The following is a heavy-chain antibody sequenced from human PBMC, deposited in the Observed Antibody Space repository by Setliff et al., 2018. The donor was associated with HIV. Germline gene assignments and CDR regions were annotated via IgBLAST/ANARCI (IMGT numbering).Heavy chain of an antibody. J-gene: IGHJ4*02. CDR2: IRATNGNT. Sequence: LRLSCTASGFTFSSYSMNWVRQAPGKGLEWLSYIRATNGNTQYADSVKGRFIISRDNAKNSLYLQMDTLRAEDTAVYYCARGSRYYGSGSPDHWGQGTLVTVSS. D-gene: IGHD3-10*01. V-gene: IGHV3-48*04. CDR1: GFTFSSYS. CDR3: ARGSRYYGSGSPDH.